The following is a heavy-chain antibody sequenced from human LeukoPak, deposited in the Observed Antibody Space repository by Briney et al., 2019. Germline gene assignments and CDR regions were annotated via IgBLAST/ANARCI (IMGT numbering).Heavy chain of an antibody. V-gene: IGHV3-49*04. Sequence: PGGSLRLSCTASGFSFGDYAMSWVRQAPGKGLEWVGFIRSKSYGGTPEYAASVDGRFTISRDDSKSIAYLQMNSLKTEDTAVYYCTRARGYSYGYIDYWGQGTLVTVSS. J-gene: IGHJ4*02. CDR1: GFSFGDYA. D-gene: IGHD5-18*01. CDR2: IRSKSYGGTP. CDR3: TRARGYSYGYIDY.